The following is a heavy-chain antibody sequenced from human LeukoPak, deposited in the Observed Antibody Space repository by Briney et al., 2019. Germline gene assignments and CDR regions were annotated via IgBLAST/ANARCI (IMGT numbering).Heavy chain of an antibody. V-gene: IGHV3-15*01. Sequence: GGSLRLSCAASGFTFSNAWMSWVRQAPGKGLEWVGRIKSKTDGGTTDYAAPVKGRFTISRDESKNTLYLQMNSLKTEDTAVYYCTTDYVDTAMAPGDYWGQGTLVTVSS. CDR2: IKSKTDGGTT. CDR3: TTDYVDTAMAPGDY. J-gene: IGHJ4*02. CDR1: GFTFSNAW. D-gene: IGHD5-18*01.